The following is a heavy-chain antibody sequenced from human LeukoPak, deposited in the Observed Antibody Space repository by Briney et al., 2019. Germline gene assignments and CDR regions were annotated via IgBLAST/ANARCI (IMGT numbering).Heavy chain of an antibody. CDR2: IDPKTGDT. J-gene: IGHJ3*02. V-gene: IGHV1-2*02. CDR3: ARDLGTRFANSFDI. CDR1: GYTFIDYW. Sequence: ASVKVSCKAPGYTFIDYWIQWVRQAPGQGLEWMGWIDPKTGDTHYAQMFQGRVTVTRDTSISTAYMELSRLRSDDTAVFYCARDLGTRFANSFDIWGHGTTVTVSS. D-gene: IGHD3-3*01.